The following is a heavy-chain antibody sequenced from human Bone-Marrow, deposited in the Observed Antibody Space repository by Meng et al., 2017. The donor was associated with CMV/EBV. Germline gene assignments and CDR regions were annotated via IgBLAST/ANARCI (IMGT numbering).Heavy chain of an antibody. Sequence: SETLSLTCTVSGGSVSSGSYYWSWIRQPPGKGLEWIGYIYYSGSTNYNPSLKSRVTISVDTPKNQFSLKLSSVTAADTAVYYCARYYDSSEYYFDYWGQGTLVTVYS. CDR3: ARYYDSSEYYFDY. J-gene: IGHJ4*02. D-gene: IGHD3-22*01. V-gene: IGHV4-61*01. CDR1: GGSVSSGSYY. CDR2: IYYSGST.